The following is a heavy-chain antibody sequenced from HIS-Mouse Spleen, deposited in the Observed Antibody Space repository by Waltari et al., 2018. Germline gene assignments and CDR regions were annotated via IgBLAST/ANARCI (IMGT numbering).Heavy chain of an antibody. CDR1: GFSLSTSGMC. Sequence: QVTLRESGPALVKPTQTLTLTCTFSGFSLSTSGMCVSWIRQPPWKALEWPARIDWDDDKYYSTSLKTRLTIAKDTSKNQVVLTMTYMDPVDTATYYCARIAEGYSSGWYAFDYWGQGTLVTGAS. V-gene: IGHV2-70*15. CDR3: ARIAEGYSSGWYAFDY. J-gene: IGHJ4*02. D-gene: IGHD6-19*01. CDR2: IDWDDDK.